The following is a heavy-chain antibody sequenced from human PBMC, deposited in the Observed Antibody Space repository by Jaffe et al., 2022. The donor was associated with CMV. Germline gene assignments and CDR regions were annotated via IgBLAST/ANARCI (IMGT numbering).Heavy chain of an antibody. CDR3: TRDAFLAVPGSGY. CDR1: GYTFTDYY. V-gene: IGHV1-2*07. CDR2: INPNTGGT. J-gene: IGHJ4*02. D-gene: IGHD6-19*01. Sequence: QVQLVQSGAEVSKPGASVKVSCKASGYTFTDYYMQWVRQAPGQGLEWMGWINPNTGGTSYAPKFQGRVTLTRDASISTAYMELNSLRSDDTAVYFCTRDAFLAVPGSGYWGQGTLVTVSS.